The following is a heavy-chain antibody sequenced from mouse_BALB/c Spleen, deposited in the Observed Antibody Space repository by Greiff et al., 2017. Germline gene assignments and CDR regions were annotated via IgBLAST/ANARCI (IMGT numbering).Heavy chain of an antibody. V-gene: IGHV1S127*01. D-gene: IGHD2-1*01. CDR2: IDPSDSYT. CDR1: GYTFTSYW. Sequence: QVQLQQSGAELVKPGASVKMSCKASGYTFTSYWMHWVKQRPGQGLEWIGTIDPSDSYTSYNQKFKGKATLTVDTSSSTAYMQLSSLTSEDSAVYYCTRARDLYYGNYEGVWDYWGQGTTLTVSS. CDR3: TRARDLYYGNYEGVWDY. J-gene: IGHJ2*01.